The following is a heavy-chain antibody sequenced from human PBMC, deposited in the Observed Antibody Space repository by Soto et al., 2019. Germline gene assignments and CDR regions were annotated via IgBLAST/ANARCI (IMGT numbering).Heavy chain of an antibody. J-gene: IGHJ6*02. V-gene: IGHV3-48*01. CDR2: ISSSSSTI. CDR3: ARDPHYYGGYYSYGMDV. D-gene: IGHD4-17*01. Sequence: EVQLVESGGGLVQPGGSLRLSCAASGFTFSSYSMNWVRQAPGKGLEWVSYISSSSSTIYYADSVKGRFTISRDNAKNSLYLQLRSLRAEDTAVYYCARDPHYYGGYYSYGMDVWGQGTTVTVSS. CDR1: GFTFSSYS.